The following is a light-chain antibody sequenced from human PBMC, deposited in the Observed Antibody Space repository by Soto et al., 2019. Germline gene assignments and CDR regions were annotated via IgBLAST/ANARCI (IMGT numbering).Light chain of an antibody. CDR3: QQYNSYSPYT. Sequence: DMQMTQSPSTLSASVGDRVTITCRASPSISSWLALYQQKPGKAPKLLIYKASSLESGVPSRVRGSGSGTEFTLTISSLQPDDFATYYCQQYNSYSPYTFGQGTKLEIK. V-gene: IGKV1-5*03. CDR2: KAS. CDR1: PSISSW. J-gene: IGKJ2*01.